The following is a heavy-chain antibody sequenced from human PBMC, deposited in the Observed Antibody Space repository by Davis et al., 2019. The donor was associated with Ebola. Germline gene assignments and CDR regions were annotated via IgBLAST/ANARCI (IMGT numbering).Heavy chain of an antibody. J-gene: IGHJ6*02. V-gene: IGHV4-30-2*01. Sequence: PSETLSLTCAVSGGSISSGGYSWSWIRQPPGKGLEWIGYIYAGWTTYYSPSLKSRVTISLDRSKNQFSLKLTSVTAADTAVYYCARADYGMDVWGQGTTVTVSS. CDR2: IYAGWTT. CDR1: GGSISSGGYS. CDR3: ARADYGMDV.